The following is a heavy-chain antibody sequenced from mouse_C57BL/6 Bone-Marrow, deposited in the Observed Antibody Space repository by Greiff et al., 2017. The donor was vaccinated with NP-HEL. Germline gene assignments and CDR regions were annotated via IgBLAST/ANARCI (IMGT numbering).Heavy chain of an antibody. CDR3: ARWAYSNYWYFDV. V-gene: IGHV1-12*01. Sequence: LQQSGAELVRPGASVKMSCKASGYTFTSYNMHWVKQTPRQGLEWIGAIYQGNGANSSNQKFKGKATLTVDKSSSIAFMQLSSLTSEDSAVYFYARWAYSNYWYFDVWGTGTTVTVSS. CDR1: GYTFTSYN. D-gene: IGHD2-5*01. J-gene: IGHJ1*03. CDR2: IYQGNGAN.